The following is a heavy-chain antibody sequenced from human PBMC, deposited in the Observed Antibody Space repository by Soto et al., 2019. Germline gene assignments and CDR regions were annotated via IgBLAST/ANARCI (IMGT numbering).Heavy chain of an antibody. CDR1: GYFFTSAW. V-gene: IGHV5-51*01. J-gene: IGHJ4*02. D-gene: IGHD2-15*01. Sequence: GESLKISCKGSGYFFTSAWIGWVRQKPGEGLEWMGIIYPGDSDTTYSPSFPGQVTISADQSISTAYLQWSSLKASDTAMYYCARLGYCGGGSCYSRGYFDYWGQGTLVTVSS. CDR2: IYPGDSDT. CDR3: ARLGYCGGGSCYSRGYFDY.